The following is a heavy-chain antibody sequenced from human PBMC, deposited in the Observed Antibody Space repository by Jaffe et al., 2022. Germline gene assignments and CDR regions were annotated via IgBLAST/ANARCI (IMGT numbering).Heavy chain of an antibody. D-gene: IGHD3-3*01. V-gene: IGHV3-15*01. CDR2: IKSKTDGGTT. CDR3: RGGGTREPRVLRFLEWSLNWFDP. Sequence: EVQLVESGGGLVKPGGSLRLSCAASGFTFSNAWMSWVRQAPGKGLEWVGRIKSKTDGGTTDYAAPVKGRFTISRDDSKNTLYLQMNSLKTEDTAVYYCRGGGTREPRVLRFLEWSLNWFDPWGQGTLVTVSS. CDR1: GFTFSNAW. J-gene: IGHJ5*02.